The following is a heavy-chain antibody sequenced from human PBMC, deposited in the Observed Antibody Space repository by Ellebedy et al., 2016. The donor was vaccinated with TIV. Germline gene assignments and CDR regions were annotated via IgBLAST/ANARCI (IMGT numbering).Heavy chain of an antibody. CDR1: GFTVSSKY. V-gene: IGHV3-53*01. D-gene: IGHD6-19*01. J-gene: IGHJ4*02. CDR2: IYSGGST. Sequence: PGGSLRLSCAASGFTVSSKYMSWVRQAPGKGLGWVSVIYSGGSTYCADSGKGRFTTSRDNAKNSLYLQMNSLRAEDTAFYYCARDSSQWLVSASFDYWGQGTLVTVSS. CDR3: ARDSSQWLVSASFDY.